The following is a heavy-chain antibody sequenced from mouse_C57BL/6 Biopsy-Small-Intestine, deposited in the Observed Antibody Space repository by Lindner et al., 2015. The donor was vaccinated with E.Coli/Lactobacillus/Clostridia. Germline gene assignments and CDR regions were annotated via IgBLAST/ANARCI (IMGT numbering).Heavy chain of an antibody. D-gene: IGHD3-1*01. CDR1: GYTFTDYN. CDR3: ARSGIFSYAMDY. V-gene: IGHV1-18*01. J-gene: IGHJ4*01. Sequence: VQLQESGPELVKPGASVKIPCKASGYTFTDYNMDWVKQSHGKSLEWIGDINPNNGGTIYSQKFKGKATLTVDKSSSTAYMELRSLTSEDTAVYYCARSGIFSYAMDYWGQGTSVTVSS. CDR2: INPNNGGT.